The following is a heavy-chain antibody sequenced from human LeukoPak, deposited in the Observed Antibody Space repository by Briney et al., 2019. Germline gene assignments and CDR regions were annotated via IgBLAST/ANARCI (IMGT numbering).Heavy chain of an antibody. Sequence: GGSLRLSCAASGFTFSTYEMNWVRQAPGKGLEWVSYISTTGSTIYYADSVKGRFTISRDNAENSLYLQMNSLRAEDTAVYYCARGTGYCLDPWGQGTLVTVSS. CDR1: GFTFSTYE. CDR2: ISTTGSTI. D-gene: IGHD2-2*03. J-gene: IGHJ5*02. V-gene: IGHV3-48*03. CDR3: ARGTGYCLDP.